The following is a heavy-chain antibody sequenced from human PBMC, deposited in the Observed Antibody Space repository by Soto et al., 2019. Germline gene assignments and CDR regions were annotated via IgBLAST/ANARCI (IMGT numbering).Heavy chain of an antibody. J-gene: IGHJ4*02. V-gene: IGHV3-23*01. CDR3: AKTRITMVRGVITLFDY. CDR1: GFTFSSYA. D-gene: IGHD3-10*01. CDR2: ISGSGGST. Sequence: GVSLRLSCAASGFTFSSYAMSWVRQAPGKGLEWVSAISGSGGSTYYADSVKGRFTISRDNSKNTLYLQMNSLRAEDTAVYYCAKTRITMVRGVITLFDYWGQGTLVTVSS.